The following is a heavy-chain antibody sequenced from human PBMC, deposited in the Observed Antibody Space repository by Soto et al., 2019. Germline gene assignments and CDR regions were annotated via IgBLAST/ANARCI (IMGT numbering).Heavy chain of an antibody. CDR1: GFSLNSSGVG. Sequence: QITLKESGPSLVKPTQTLTLTCTFSGFSLNSSGVGVAWIRQPPGKGLEGLGIIYSNGNKRYSPSLKNRQTISRGPSRNGVVLTMTSVDPVDTATYFCSRRTFPRPIGVFAMAWFDPWGHGAPVTVSS. CDR3: SRRTFPRPIGVFAMAWFDP. J-gene: IGHJ5*02. V-gene: IGHV2-5*01. D-gene: IGHD2-8*01. CDR2: IYSNGNK.